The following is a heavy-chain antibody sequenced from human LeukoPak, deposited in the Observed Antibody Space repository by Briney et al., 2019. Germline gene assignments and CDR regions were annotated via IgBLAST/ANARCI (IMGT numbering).Heavy chain of an antibody. CDR2: IYYSGST. CDR3: ASFSYRTFDY. CDR1: GGSISSSSSY. J-gene: IGHJ4*02. D-gene: IGHD5-18*01. V-gene: IGHV4-39*01. Sequence: SETLSLTCTVSGGSISSSSSYWGWIRQPPGKGLEWIGSIYYSGSTYYNPSLKSRVTISVDTSKNQFSLKLSSVTAADTAVYYCASFSYRTFDYWGQGTLVTVSS.